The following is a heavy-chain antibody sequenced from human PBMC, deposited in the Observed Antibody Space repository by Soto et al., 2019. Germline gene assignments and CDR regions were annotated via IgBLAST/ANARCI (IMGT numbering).Heavy chain of an antibody. V-gene: IGHV1-46*01. CDR1: GYTFTSYY. CDR3: ASGYRRGYLRDDAFDI. J-gene: IGHJ3*02. D-gene: IGHD6-25*01. CDR2: INPSRGSP. Sequence: QVQLVQSGAEVKKPGASVKVSCKASGYTFTSYYMHWVRQAPGQGLEWMGIINPSRGSPSNAQKFQGMVTMNRDTSMSTVYMELSSLRSDDTAVYYCASGYRRGYLRDDAFDIWGQGTMVTVSS.